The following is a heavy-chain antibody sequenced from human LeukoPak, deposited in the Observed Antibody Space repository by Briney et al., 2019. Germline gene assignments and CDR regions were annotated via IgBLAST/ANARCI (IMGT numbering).Heavy chain of an antibody. V-gene: IGHV3-7*01. CDR2: IKQDGSEK. CDR3: ARGHALDGFDI. CDR1: GFTFSSAW. J-gene: IGHJ3*02. Sequence: GGSLRLSCAASGFTFSSAWMSWVRQAPGKGPEWVANIKQDGSEKYYVDSVKGRFTISRDNVRNSLYLQMNSLRAEDTAVYYCARGHALDGFDIWGQGTMVTVSS.